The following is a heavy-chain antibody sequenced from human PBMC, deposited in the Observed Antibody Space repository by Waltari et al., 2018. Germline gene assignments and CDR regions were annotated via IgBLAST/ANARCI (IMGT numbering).Heavy chain of an antibody. CDR2: IYYSGST. V-gene: IGHV4-39*01. Sequence: QLQLQESGPGLVNPSETLSLTCTVSGGSIRSSSYYWGGIRQPPGKGLEWIGSIYYSGSTYYNPSLKSRVTISVDTSKNQFSLKLSSVTAADTAVYYCADRRWVDDAFDIWGQGTMVTVSS. D-gene: IGHD2-15*01. CDR3: ADRRWVDDAFDI. J-gene: IGHJ3*02. CDR1: GGSIRSSSYY.